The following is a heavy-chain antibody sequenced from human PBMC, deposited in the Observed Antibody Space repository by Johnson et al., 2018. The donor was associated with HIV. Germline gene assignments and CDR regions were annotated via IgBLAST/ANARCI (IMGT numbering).Heavy chain of an antibody. CDR2: ISGGEDDT. D-gene: IGHD1-26*01. J-gene: IGHJ3*02. CDR1: GFSFIDYA. CDR3: ARDSVGARGAFDI. V-gene: IGHV3-23*04. Sequence: VHLVESGGGLVRPGGSLRLSCVASGFSFIDYAMIWVRQAPGKGLEWVSFISGGEDDTYYADSVKGRFTISRDNSKTTLYLQMNRLRAEDTALYYCARDSVGARGAFDIWGQGTMVTVSS.